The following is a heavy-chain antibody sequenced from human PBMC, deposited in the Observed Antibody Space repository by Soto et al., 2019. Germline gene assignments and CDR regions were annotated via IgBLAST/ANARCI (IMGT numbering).Heavy chain of an antibody. CDR2: IDPRDSET. V-gene: IGHV5-51*01. Sequence: GESLKISCKASGYSFSSYCIGWVRQMPGKGLEWMGIIDPRDSETRYSPSFQGQVTISVDKFINTAYLQWSSLKASDTAMYYCATASTNYYYYYGMDAWGQGTTVTVS. J-gene: IGHJ6*02. CDR1: GYSFSSYC. CDR3: ATASTNYYYYYGMDA.